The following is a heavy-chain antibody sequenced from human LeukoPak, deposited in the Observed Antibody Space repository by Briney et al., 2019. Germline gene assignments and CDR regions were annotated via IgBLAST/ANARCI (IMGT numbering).Heavy chain of an antibody. D-gene: IGHD6-19*01. J-gene: IGHJ4*02. Sequence: GGSLRLSCAASGFTFSSYWMHWVRQAPGKGLVWVSRINSDGSSKIYADSVKGGFTISRDNAKTTLYLQMNSLRAEDTAVYYCARAQSSGWYIYFDYWGQGTLVTVSS. CDR1: GFTFSSYW. V-gene: IGHV3-74*01. CDR3: ARAQSSGWYIYFDY. CDR2: INSDGSSK.